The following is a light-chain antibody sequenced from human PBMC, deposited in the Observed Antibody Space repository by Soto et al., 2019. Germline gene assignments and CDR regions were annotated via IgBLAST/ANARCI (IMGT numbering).Light chain of an antibody. CDR2: DVS. Sequence: QSALTQPRSVSGSPGQSVTISCTGTSSDVGAYNFVSWYQHNPGKAPKHMIFDVSARPSGVPDRFSGSKSANTASLTISGLQTEDEADYYCCSYAGTYIPLFGGGTKLTVL. CDR3: CSYAGTYIPL. V-gene: IGLV2-11*01. J-gene: IGLJ2*01. CDR1: SSDVGAYNF.